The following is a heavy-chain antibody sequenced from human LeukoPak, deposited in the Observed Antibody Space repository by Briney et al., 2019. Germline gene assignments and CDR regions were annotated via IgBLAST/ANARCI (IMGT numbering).Heavy chain of an antibody. CDR3: ARVLTVTKEYNWFDP. Sequence: PSETLSLTCTVSGGSISSSTYYWGWLRQPPGKGLEWIGNIYYSGSTYYNPSLESRVTISVDTSKNQFSLKLSSVTAADTAVYYCARVLTVTKEYNWFDPWGQGTLVTVSS. V-gene: IGHV4-39*07. J-gene: IGHJ5*02. D-gene: IGHD4-17*01. CDR2: IYYSGST. CDR1: GGSISSSTYY.